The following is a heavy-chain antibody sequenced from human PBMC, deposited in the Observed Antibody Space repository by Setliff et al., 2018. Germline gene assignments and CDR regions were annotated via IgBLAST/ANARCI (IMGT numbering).Heavy chain of an antibody. J-gene: IGHJ4*02. Sequence: ASVKVSFKASGYSFTGYYMHWVRQAPGQGLEWMGIVHTGGGSASYAQKFQGRVTMTSDTSTSTVYMEVNSVTSDDTAIYYCARGGMAAAGRKGVFEYWGQGTVVTVSS. CDR2: VHTGGGSA. CDR1: GYSFTGYY. V-gene: IGHV1-46*01. D-gene: IGHD6-13*01. CDR3: ARGGMAAAGRKGVFEY.